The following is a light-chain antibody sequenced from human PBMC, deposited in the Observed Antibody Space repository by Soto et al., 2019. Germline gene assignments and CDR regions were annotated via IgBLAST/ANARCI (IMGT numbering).Light chain of an antibody. CDR1: QSFGSTH. J-gene: IGKJ2*01. CDR2: GAS. Sequence: EIVLTQSPGTLSLSPGERGTLSCRASQSFGSTHLAWYQQRPGQAPRLLIYGASSRASGIPDRFSGSGSGTDFTLTISRLEPEEFAVYYWQQYGSSRGYTFGQGTKLDI. CDR3: QQYGSSRGYT. V-gene: IGKV3-20*01.